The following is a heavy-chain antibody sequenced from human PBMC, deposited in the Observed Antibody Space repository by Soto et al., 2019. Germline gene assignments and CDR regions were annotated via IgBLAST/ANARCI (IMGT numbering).Heavy chain of an antibody. D-gene: IGHD3-3*01. CDR2: IYYSGST. CDR3: ARHSDFWSGYPIDD. J-gene: IGHJ4*02. V-gene: IGHV4-59*08. Sequence: LSLTCTVSGGSISSYYWSWIRQPPGKGLEWIGYIYYSGSTNYNPSLKSRVTISVDTSKNQFSLKLSSVTAADTAVYYCARHSDFWSGYPIDDWGQGTLVTVSS. CDR1: GGSISSYY.